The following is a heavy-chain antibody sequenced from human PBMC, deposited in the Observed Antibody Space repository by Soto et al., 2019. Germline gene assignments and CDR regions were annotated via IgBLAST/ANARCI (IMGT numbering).Heavy chain of an antibody. CDR1: AVTFSSYA. D-gene: IGHD3-10*01. CDR3: VWGRDGQNTYYVDH. Sequence: QVELVQSGAEVKKPGSSVKVSCKASAVTFSSYAINWVRQAPGQGLEWIGAIIPIIDTTNYAQTFKGRVKVTADESKRSTYVELSRLRSEDTAVYYCVWGRDGQNTYYVDHWGPGTHVAVSS. J-gene: IGHJ4*02. CDR2: IIPIIDTT. V-gene: IGHV1-69*01.